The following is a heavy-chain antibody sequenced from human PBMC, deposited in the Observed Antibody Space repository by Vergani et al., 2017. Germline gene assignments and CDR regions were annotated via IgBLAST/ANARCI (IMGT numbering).Heavy chain of an antibody. Sequence: EVQLVESGGGLVQPGGSLRLSCAASGFTFSSYSMNWVRQAPGKGLEWVSYISGSSSTIYYADSVKGRFTISRDNAKNSLYLQMNSLRAEDTAVYYCARDYWRSGWYYGFDYWGQGTLVTVSS. V-gene: IGHV3-48*01. CDR1: GFTFSSYS. CDR3: ARDYWRSGWYYGFDY. J-gene: IGHJ4*02. CDR2: ISGSSSTI. D-gene: IGHD4-17*01.